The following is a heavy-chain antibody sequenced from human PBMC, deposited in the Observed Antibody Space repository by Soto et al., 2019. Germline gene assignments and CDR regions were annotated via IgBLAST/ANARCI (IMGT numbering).Heavy chain of an antibody. D-gene: IGHD3-9*01. CDR2: IYYTGST. Sequence: QVLLQESGPGLVKPSETLSLTCTVSGDSISSSYWSWIRQPPGKGLEWIAYIYYTGSTNYNPSLKSRVTISLDTSKNKFSLKLNPVTAADTAVDYGARLYPFCDSLTGSQRFEFDLGGQGTMVAV. V-gene: IGHV4-59*01. J-gene: IGHJ3*01. CDR1: GDSISSSY. CDR3: ARLYPFCDSLTGSQRFEFDL.